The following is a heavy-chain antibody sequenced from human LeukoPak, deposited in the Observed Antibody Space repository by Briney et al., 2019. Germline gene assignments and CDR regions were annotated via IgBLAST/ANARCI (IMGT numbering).Heavy chain of an antibody. CDR1: GVSISSGGYY. V-gene: IGHV4-30-2*01. J-gene: IGHJ4*02. CDR2: IYHSGST. Sequence: SETLSLTCTVSGVSISSGGYYWSWIRQPPGKGLEWIGYIYHSGSTYYNPSLKSRVTISVDRSKNQFSLKLSSVTAADTAVYYCARDSRSRVAPTMSDYWGQGTLVTVSS. CDR3: ARDSRSRVAPTMSDY. D-gene: IGHD6-6*01.